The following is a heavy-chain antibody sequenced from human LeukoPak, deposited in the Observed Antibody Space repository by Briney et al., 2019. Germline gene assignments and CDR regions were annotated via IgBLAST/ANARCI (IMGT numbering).Heavy chain of an antibody. V-gene: IGHV3-74*01. CDR1: GFTFSRYW. CDR2: INNDGRHT. CDR3: ARYGTEPFDI. Sequence: GGSLRLSSAASGFTFSRYWMHWVRHAPGKGLVWFSRINNDGRHTYSADSVKGRFTISRDYAKNTLYLQMDGLRAEDTALYYCARYGTEPFDIWGQGTLATVSS. J-gene: IGHJ3*02. D-gene: IGHD3/OR15-3a*01.